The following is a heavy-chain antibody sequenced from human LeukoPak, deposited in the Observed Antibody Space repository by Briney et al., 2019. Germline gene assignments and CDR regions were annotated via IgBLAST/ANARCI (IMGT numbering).Heavy chain of an antibody. D-gene: IGHD4-17*01. V-gene: IGHV1-18*01. CDR2: ISPYNGNT. CDR3: ARTDGDLDY. Sequence: ASVKVSCKASGYSFTSYGISWVRQAPGQGLEWMGWISPYNGNTNYAQKLQGRVTMTRTTSTSTAYMELSSLRSEDTAVYYCARTDGDLDYWGQGTLVTVSS. CDR1: GYSFTSYG. J-gene: IGHJ4*02.